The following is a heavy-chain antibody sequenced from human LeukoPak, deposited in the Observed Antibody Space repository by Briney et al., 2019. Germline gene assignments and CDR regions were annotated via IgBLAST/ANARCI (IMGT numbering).Heavy chain of an antibody. Sequence: SETLSLTCVVSGVRFNGYYWSWIRQSPVKGLEWIGEVSPGGYARYNPSLQSRVSISVETSDNQMSLMLRSVTAADTATCYCARIRRGFGHNACYNHWARGTPVTVSS. CDR2: VSPGGYA. V-gene: IGHV4-34*01. J-gene: IGHJ5*02. D-gene: IGHD3-16*02. CDR1: GVRFNGYY. CDR3: ARIRRGFGHNACYNH.